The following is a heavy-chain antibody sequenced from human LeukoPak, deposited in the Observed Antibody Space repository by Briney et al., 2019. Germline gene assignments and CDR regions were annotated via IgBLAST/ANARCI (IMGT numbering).Heavy chain of an antibody. CDR1: GFTFSSYA. D-gene: IGHD6-13*01. J-gene: IGHJ5*02. CDR3: VRGTVSIAAAGTGWFDP. CDR2: ISYDGSNK. V-gene: IGHV3-30-3*01. Sequence: GGSLRLSCAASGFTFSSYAMHWVRQAPGKGLEWVAVISYDGSNKYYADSVKGRFTISRDNSKNTLYLQMNSLRAEDTAVYYCVRGTVSIAAAGTGWFDPWGQGTLVTVSS.